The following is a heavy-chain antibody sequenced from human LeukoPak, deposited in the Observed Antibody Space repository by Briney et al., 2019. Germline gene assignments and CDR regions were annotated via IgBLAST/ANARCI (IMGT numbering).Heavy chain of an antibody. D-gene: IGHD4-11*01. CDR3: ARGRATVTTHWFDP. Sequence: GASVKVSCQCSGYTFTNYEINWVRLATGRGLEWMGWMNPNSGNTGYAQKFQGRVTITRNTSISTAYMELRSLTSEDTAVYYCARGRATVTTHWFDPWGQGTLVTVSS. CDR1: GYTFTNYE. J-gene: IGHJ5*02. CDR2: MNPNSGNT. V-gene: IGHV1-8*03.